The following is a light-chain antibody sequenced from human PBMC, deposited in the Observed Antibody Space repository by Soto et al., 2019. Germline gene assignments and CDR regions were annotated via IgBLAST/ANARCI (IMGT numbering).Light chain of an antibody. CDR3: CSYTTSNTRQIV. Sequence: QSALARPASVSGSPGQSITISCTGTCSDVGGYNYVSWYQHHPGKAPKLMIYDVSNRPSGVSNRFSGSKSGNTASLTISGLQPEDEADYYCCSYTTSNTRQIVFGTGTKVTVL. V-gene: IGLV2-14*03. CDR1: CSDVGGYNY. J-gene: IGLJ1*01. CDR2: DVS.